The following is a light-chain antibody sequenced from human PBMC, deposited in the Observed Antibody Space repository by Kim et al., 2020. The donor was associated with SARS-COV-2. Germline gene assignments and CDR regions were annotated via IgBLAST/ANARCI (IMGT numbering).Light chain of an antibody. CDR1: ESVSDY. Sequence: EIVLTQSPATLSLSPGEKATLSCRASESVSDYLAWYQQKPGQAPRLLIRDASYRATGIAARFSASGSGTDFTLTISSLEAEDFAVYYCQQRSNWPLTFGGGNKLEI. CDR3: QQRSNWPLT. CDR2: DAS. V-gene: IGKV3-11*01. J-gene: IGKJ4*01.